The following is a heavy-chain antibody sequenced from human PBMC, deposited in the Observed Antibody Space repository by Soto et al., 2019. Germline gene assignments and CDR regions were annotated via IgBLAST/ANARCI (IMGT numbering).Heavy chain of an antibody. V-gene: IGHV3-48*03. CDR3: ARVPGSAAGSKNWFDP. J-gene: IGHJ5*02. CDR2: ISSSGSTI. CDR1: GFTFSSYE. Sequence: GGSLRLSCAASGFTFSSYEMNWVRQAPGKGLEWVSYISSSGSTIYYADSVKGRFTISRDNAKNSLYLQMNSLRAEDTAVYYCARVPGSAAGSKNWFDPWGQGTMVTVYS. D-gene: IGHD6-13*01.